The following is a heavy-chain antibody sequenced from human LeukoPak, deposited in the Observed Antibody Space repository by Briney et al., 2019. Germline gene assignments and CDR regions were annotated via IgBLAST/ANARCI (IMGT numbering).Heavy chain of an antibody. D-gene: IGHD3-22*01. J-gene: IGHJ3*02. CDR2: IYYSGST. CDR1: GGSFSGYY. V-gene: IGHV4-30-4*08. CDR3: ARGKDDSSGYFRVVDAFDI. Sequence: SETLSLTCAVYGGSFSGYYWSWIRQPPGKGLEWIGYIYYSGSTYYNPSLKSRVTISVDTSKNQFSLKLSSVTAADTAVYYCARGKDDSSGYFRVVDAFDIWGQGTMVTVSS.